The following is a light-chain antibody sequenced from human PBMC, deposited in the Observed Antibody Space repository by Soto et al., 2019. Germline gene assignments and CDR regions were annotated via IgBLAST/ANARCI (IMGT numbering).Light chain of an antibody. CDR2: GAS. J-gene: IGKJ1*01. CDR1: QSISDT. CDR3: QQYNNCPWT. Sequence: EIVMTQSPATLSVSPGGRATLSCRASQSISDTLAWYQQKPGQPPRLLIYGASKRATGFPARFSGSGSGTDFTLTISSLQSEDFAVYYCQQYNNCPWTFGQGTKVEIK. V-gene: IGKV3-15*01.